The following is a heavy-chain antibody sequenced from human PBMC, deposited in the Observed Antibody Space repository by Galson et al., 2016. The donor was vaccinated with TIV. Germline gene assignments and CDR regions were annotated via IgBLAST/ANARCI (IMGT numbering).Heavy chain of an antibody. V-gene: IGHV7-4-1*02. Sequence: SVKVSCKASGYTFSDYAINWVRQVPGQGLEWMGWINTKTGNPTYAQGFTGRFVFPLDTTVSTAFLQITSLKAEDTAVYYCARGRGSPPYYYYYMEHWGKGTAVTVSS. CDR2: INTKTGNP. CDR1: GYTFSDYA. J-gene: IGHJ6*03. CDR3: ARGRGSPPYYYYYMEH.